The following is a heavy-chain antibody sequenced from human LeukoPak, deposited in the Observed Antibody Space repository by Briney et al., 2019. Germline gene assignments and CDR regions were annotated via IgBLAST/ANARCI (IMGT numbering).Heavy chain of an antibody. D-gene: IGHD3-22*01. J-gene: IGHJ4*02. CDR3: AREAREPDGDSSGYFDY. Sequence: SETLSLTCTVSGGSISSYYWSWIRQPPGKGLEWIGYIYYSGSTNYNPSLTSRVTISVDTPKNQFSLKLSSVTAADTAVYYCAREAREPDGDSSGYFDYWGQGTLVTVSS. CDR2: IYYSGST. V-gene: IGHV4-59*01. CDR1: GGSISSYY.